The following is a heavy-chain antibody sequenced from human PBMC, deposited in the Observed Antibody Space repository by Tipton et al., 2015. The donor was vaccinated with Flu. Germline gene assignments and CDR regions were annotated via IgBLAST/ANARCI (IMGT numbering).Heavy chain of an antibody. CDR3: ARDREGSGRYYFDY. V-gene: IGHV4-31*03. D-gene: IGHD1-26*01. Sequence: TLSLTCTVSGYSISSGGYYWSWIRQHPGKGLEWIGYIYYSGSTYYNPSLKSRVTISVDTSKNQFSLKLSSVTVADTAVYYCARDREGSGRYYFDYWGQGTLVTVSS. J-gene: IGHJ4*02. CDR1: GYSISSGGYY. CDR2: IYYSGST.